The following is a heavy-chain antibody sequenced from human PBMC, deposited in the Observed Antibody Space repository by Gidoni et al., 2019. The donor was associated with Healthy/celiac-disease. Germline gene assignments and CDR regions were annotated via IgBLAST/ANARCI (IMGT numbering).Heavy chain of an antibody. CDR2: IKHSGST. V-gene: IGHV4-34*01. CDR3: AVQIAAAGLFDY. Sequence: QVQLQQWGAGLLKPSETLSLPCAVYGGSFSGYYWSWIRQPPGKGLEWIGEIKHSGSTNYNPSLKSRVTISVDTSKNQFSLKLSSGTAADTAVYYCAVQIAAAGLFDYWGQGTLVTVSS. CDR1: GGSFSGYY. D-gene: IGHD6-13*01. J-gene: IGHJ4*02.